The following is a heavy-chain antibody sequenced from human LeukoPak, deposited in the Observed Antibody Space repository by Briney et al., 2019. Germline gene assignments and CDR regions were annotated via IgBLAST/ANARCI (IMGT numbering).Heavy chain of an antibody. D-gene: IGHD4-17*01. Sequence: AGGSLRLSCAASGFTFSSYSMNWVRQAPGKGLEWVSAISGSGSSTYYADSVKGRFTISRDNSKNTLYLQMNSLRVEDTAVYYCAKGNGDYDVDWGQGTLVTVSS. CDR2: ISGSGSST. CDR1: GFTFSSYS. CDR3: AKGNGDYDVD. V-gene: IGHV3-23*01. J-gene: IGHJ4*02.